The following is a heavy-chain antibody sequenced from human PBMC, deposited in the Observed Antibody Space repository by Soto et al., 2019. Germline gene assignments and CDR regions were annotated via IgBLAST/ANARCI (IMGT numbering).Heavy chain of an antibody. D-gene: IGHD6-19*01. V-gene: IGHV3-23*01. CDR2: ISGSGGST. Sequence: GGPLRLSCPASGVNFSGYAMSWVRQAPGKGLEWVSAISGSGGSTYYADSVKGRFTISRDNSKNTLYLQMNSLRAEDTAVYYCWGYVYSSGSDAFDIWGQGTMVTV. J-gene: IGHJ3*02. CDR3: WGYVYSSGSDAFDI. CDR1: GVNFSGYA.